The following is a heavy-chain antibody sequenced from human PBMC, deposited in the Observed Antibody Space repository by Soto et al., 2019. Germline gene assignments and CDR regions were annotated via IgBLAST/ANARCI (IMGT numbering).Heavy chain of an antibody. CDR1: GGSISSGDYY. CDR2: IYYSGST. CDR3: ARVGTDILTGYYLFDY. V-gene: IGHV4-30-4*01. D-gene: IGHD3-9*01. J-gene: IGHJ4*02. Sequence: SETLSLTCTVSGGSISSGDYYWSWIRQPPVKGLEWIGYIYYSGSTYYNPSLKSRVTISVDTSKNQFSLKLSSVTAADTAVYYCARVGTDILTGYYLFDYWGQGTLVTVSS.